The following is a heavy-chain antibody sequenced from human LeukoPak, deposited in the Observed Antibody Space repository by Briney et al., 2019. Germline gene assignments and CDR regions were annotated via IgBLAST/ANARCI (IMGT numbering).Heavy chain of an antibody. CDR2: ISHHNGNT. D-gene: IGHD3/OR15-3a*01. V-gene: IGHV1-18*01. J-gene: IGHJ4*02. CDR1: GYTFTSFV. Sequence: ASVLVSCKTSGYTFTSFVLSWMRQAPGQGVEWMGWISHHNGNTNYPQKFQGRVTITADTSTRTAYMELRTLRSDDTAVYYCARRTGTDPYYFDYWGQGTLVTVSS. CDR3: ARRTGTDPYYFDY.